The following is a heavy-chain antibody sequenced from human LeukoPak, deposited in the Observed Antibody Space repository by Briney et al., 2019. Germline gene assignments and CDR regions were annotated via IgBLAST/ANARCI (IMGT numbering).Heavy chain of an antibody. Sequence: ASVKVSCKASGYTFTSYYMHWVRQAPGQGLEWMGIINPSGGSTSYAQKFQGRVTMTRDMSTSTVYMELSSLRSEDTAVYYCARVTSDCSSTSCYVYDAFDIWGQGTMVTVSS. CDR2: INPSGGST. J-gene: IGHJ3*02. CDR1: GYTFTSYY. V-gene: IGHV1-46*01. CDR3: ARVTSDCSSTSCYVYDAFDI. D-gene: IGHD2-2*01.